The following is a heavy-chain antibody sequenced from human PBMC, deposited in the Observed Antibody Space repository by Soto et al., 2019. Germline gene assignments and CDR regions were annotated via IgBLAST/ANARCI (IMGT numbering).Heavy chain of an antibody. CDR2: ISSSSSYI. CDR3: AREGIAVAGDYFDY. Sequence: EVQLVESGGGLVKPGGSLRLSCAASGFTFSSYSMNWVRQAPGKGLEWVSSISSSSSYIYYADSVKGRFTISRDNAKNSLYLQMTSLRAEDTAVYYCAREGIAVAGDYFDYWRQGTLVTVSS. J-gene: IGHJ4*02. D-gene: IGHD6-19*01. V-gene: IGHV3-21*01. CDR1: GFTFSSYS.